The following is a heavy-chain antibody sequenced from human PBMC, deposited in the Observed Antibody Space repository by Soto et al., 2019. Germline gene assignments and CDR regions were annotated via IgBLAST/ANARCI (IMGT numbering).Heavy chain of an antibody. J-gene: IGHJ6*02. CDR3: AKGTRRGSSWHYYYYYGMDV. D-gene: IGHD6-13*01. CDR1: GFTFSSYG. CDR2: ISYDGSNK. V-gene: IGHV3-30*18. Sequence: PGWSLRLSCAASGFTFSSYGMHWVRQAPGKGLEWVAVISYDGSNKYYADSVKGRFTISRDNSKNTLYLQMNSLRAEDTAVYYCAKGTRRGSSWHYYYYYGMDVWGQGTTVTVYS.